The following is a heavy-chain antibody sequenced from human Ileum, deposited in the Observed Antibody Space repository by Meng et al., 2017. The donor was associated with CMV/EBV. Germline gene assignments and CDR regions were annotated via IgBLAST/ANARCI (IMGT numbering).Heavy chain of an antibody. V-gene: IGHV3-7*01. CDR1: GFTYSNFW. J-gene: IGHJ5*01. CDR3: VREDIVVFDY. CDR2: IKQDGSAT. Sequence: GGSLRLSCAVSGFTYSNFWMSWVRQSPGMGLEWVANIKQDGSATYYADSVKGRFTISRDNAKNSLYLQMDNLRADDTAVYYCVREDIVVFDYWGHGTLVTVSS. D-gene: IGHD2-15*01.